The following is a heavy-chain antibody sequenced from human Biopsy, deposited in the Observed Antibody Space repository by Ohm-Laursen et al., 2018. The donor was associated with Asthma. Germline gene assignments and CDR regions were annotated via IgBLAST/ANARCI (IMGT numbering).Heavy chain of an antibody. Sequence: ASVKVSCKASGYTFINYAIHWVRQAPGHSLEWMGWINAANGNTKYSQKFQGRLTISRDTSASTAYMDLSSLRSEDTAVYYCARTYFDFLTGQVHDAFAMWGQGTMVTVSS. CDR2: INAANGNT. J-gene: IGHJ3*02. CDR1: GYTFINYA. V-gene: IGHV1-3*01. D-gene: IGHD3-9*01. CDR3: ARTYFDFLTGQVHDAFAM.